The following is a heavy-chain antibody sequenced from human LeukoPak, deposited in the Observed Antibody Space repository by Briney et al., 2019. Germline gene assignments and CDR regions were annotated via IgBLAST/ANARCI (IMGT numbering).Heavy chain of an antibody. CDR1: GFTFSSYW. CDR2: IKQDGSDK. Sequence: GGSLRLSCAASGFTFSSYWMTWVRQAPGKGLEWVANIKQDGSDKDYVESVRGRFTVSRDNAKNSLYLQMNSLRVEDTAVYYCARDLYYMDVWGEGTTVTVSS. CDR3: ARDLYYMDV. V-gene: IGHV3-7*01. J-gene: IGHJ6*03.